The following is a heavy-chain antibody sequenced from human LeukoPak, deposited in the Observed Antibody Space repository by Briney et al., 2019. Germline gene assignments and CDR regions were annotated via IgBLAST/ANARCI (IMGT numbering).Heavy chain of an antibody. CDR2: IYHGGST. Sequence: SGTLSLTCAVSGGSISSSNWWSWVRQPPGKGLEWIGEIYHGGSTNFNPSLKSRVTMSVDKSKNQFSPDLSSVTAADTAVYYCARGEDHGSGTVHFDYWGQGTLVTVSS. D-gene: IGHD3-10*01. J-gene: IGHJ4*02. CDR1: GGSISSSNW. CDR3: ARGEDHGSGTVHFDY. V-gene: IGHV4-4*02.